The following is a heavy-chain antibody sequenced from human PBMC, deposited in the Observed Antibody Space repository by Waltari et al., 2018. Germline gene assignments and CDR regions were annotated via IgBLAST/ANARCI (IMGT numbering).Heavy chain of an antibody. D-gene: IGHD3-16*01. V-gene: IGHV4-31*02. J-gene: IGHJ4*02. Sequence: QVQLQESGPGLVKPSQTLSLTCTFSGGSISSGGYYWRWLRPHPGKGLEWIGYIYYSGSTYYNPSLKSRVTISVDTSKNQFSLKLSSVTAADTAVYYCARAGDYVWGSYTPDYWGQGTLVTVSS. CDR1: GGSISSGGYY. CDR3: ARAGDYVWGSYTPDY. CDR2: IYYSGST.